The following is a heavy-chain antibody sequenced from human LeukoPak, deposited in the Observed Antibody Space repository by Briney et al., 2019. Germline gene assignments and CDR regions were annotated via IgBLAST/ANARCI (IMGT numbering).Heavy chain of an antibody. CDR2: IYYSGST. J-gene: IGHJ6*02. Sequence: SETLSLTSTVSGGSVSSYYWSWIRQPPGKGLEWIGYIYYSGSTNYNPSLKSRVTISVDTSKNQFSLKLSSVTAADTAVYYCARTSGRYYGMDVRGQGTTVTVSS. V-gene: IGHV4-59*02. D-gene: IGHD3-10*01. CDR3: ARTSGRYYGMDV. CDR1: GGSVSSYY.